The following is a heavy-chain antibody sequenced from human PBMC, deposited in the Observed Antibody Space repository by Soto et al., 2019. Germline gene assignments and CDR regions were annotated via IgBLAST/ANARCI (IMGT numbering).Heavy chain of an antibody. Sequence: PGESLKISCKGSGYSFTSYWIGWVRQMPGKGLEWMGIIYPGDSDTRYSPSFQGQVTISADKSISTAYLQWSSLKASDTAMYYCARQVDLDGYYYYMDVWGKGTTVTVSS. V-gene: IGHV5-51*01. CDR2: IYPGDSDT. CDR1: GYSFTSYW. J-gene: IGHJ6*03. CDR3: ARQVDLDGYYYYMDV.